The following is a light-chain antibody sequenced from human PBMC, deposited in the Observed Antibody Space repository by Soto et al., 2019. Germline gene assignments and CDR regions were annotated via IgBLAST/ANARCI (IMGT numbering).Light chain of an antibody. CDR3: HQTYSTPQT. V-gene: IGKV1-39*01. CDR1: QNIANY. J-gene: IGKJ1*01. Sequence: DIQMTQSPSSLSASVEDRVTITCRASQNIANYLTWYQHKPGKAPRLLIYGASSLQSGVPSRFSGSGSATDFTLTISSLQPEDFATYYCHQTYSTPQTFGQGPKVEI. CDR2: GAS.